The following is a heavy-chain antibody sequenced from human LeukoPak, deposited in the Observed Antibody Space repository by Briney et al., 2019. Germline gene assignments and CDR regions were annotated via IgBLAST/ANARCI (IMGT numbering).Heavy chain of an antibody. Sequence: GGSLRLSCAASGLTFGDSAIHRVRQASGRGLEWVGRIRTKPNIYATAYAASVKGRFSISRDDSQNTAFLQLNSLQTEDTAVYYCAKGEGQQRLIDYWGQGTLVTVSS. V-gene: IGHV3-73*01. CDR3: AKGEGQQRLIDY. CDR2: IRTKPNIYAT. D-gene: IGHD6-13*01. J-gene: IGHJ4*02. CDR1: GLTFGDSA.